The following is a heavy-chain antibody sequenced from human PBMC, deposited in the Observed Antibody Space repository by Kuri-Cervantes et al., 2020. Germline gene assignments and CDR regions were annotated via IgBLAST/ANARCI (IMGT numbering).Heavy chain of an antibody. J-gene: IGHJ3*01. CDR2: ISGSGGST. Sequence: GESLKISCAASGFTFSSYAMSWVRQAPGKGLEWVSAISGSGGSTYYADSVKGRFTISRDNSKNTLYLQMNSLRAGDTALYFCARNWHDGFDVWGQGTLVTVSS. V-gene: IGHV3-23*01. CDR3: ARNWHDGFDV. CDR1: GFTFSSYA. D-gene: IGHD1-1*01.